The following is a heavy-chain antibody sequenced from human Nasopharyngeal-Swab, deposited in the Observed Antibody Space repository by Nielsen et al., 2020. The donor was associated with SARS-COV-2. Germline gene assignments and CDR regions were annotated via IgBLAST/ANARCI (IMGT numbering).Heavy chain of an antibody. CDR3: AKDGMVRGAFDI. CDR1: GFTFSSYA. V-gene: IGHV3-23*01. CDR2: LSGSGGSK. D-gene: IGHD5-18*01. J-gene: IGHJ3*02. Sequence: GGSLRLSWAASGFTFSSYAMSWVRQAPGKGLEWVSALSGSGGSKYYADSVKGRFTISRDNSKNTLYLQMISLRAEDTAVYYCAKDGMVRGAFDIWGQGTMVTVSS.